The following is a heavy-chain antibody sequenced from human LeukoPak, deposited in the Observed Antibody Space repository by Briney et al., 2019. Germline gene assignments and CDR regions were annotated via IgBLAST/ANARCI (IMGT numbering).Heavy chain of an antibody. J-gene: IGHJ4*02. D-gene: IGHD1-26*01. V-gene: IGHV3-74*01. Sequence: GSLRLSCVASGLTFSSYWMHWVRQAPGKGLVWVSRINSDGSSTTYADSVKGRFTISRDNAKNTLYLQMNGLRAEDTAVYYCAREGVGATFDYWGQGTLVTVSS. CDR1: GLTFSSYW. CDR3: AREGVGATFDY. CDR2: INSDGSST.